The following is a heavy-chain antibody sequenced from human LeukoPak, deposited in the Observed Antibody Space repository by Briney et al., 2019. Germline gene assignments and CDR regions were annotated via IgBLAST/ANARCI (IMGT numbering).Heavy chain of an antibody. CDR2: ISYDGSNR. CDR3: ARDRRYGNGGYYYGMDV. V-gene: IGHV3-30*04. J-gene: IGHJ6*02. CDR1: GFTFSSYA. D-gene: IGHD4-11*01. Sequence: GGSLRLSCAASGFTFSSYAMHWVRQAPGKGLEWVAVISYDGSNRYYAHSVKGRFTISRDNSKNTLYLQMNSLRAEDTAVYYCARDRRYGNGGYYYGMDVWGQGTTVTVSS.